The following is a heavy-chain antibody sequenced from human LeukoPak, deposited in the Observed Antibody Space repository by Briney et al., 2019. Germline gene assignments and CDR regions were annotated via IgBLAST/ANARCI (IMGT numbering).Heavy chain of an antibody. CDR1: GFTFSSYT. D-gene: IGHD2-15*01. Sequence: PGGSLRLSCAASGFTFSSYTLNWVRQAPGKGLEWVSYISGSGGTIYYADSVKGRFTISRDKAKNSLYLQMNSLRAEDTAVYYCARDRCTGGRCYSLSVGYMDVWGKGTTVTVSS. CDR3: ARDRCTGGRCYSLSVGYMDV. V-gene: IGHV3-48*01. CDR2: ISGSGGTI. J-gene: IGHJ6*03.